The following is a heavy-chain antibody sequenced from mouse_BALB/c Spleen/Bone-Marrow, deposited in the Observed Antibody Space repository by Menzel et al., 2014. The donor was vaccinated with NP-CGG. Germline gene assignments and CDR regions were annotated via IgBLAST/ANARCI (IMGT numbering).Heavy chain of an antibody. Sequence: EVQGVESGGGLVKLGGSLKLSCAASGFTFSSYYMSWVRQTPEKRLELVAAINSNGGSTYYPDTVKGRFTISRDNAKNTLYLQMSSLKSEDTALYYCARREYDYDVFAYWGQGTLVTVSA. CDR2: INSNGGST. CDR3: ARREYDYDVFAY. V-gene: IGHV5-6-2*01. D-gene: IGHD2-4*01. J-gene: IGHJ3*01. CDR1: GFTFSSYY.